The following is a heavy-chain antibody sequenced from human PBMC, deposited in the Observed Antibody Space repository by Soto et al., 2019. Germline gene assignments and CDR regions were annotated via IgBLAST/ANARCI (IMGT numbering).Heavy chain of an antibody. V-gene: IGHV3-23*01. CDR2: VSGSGGST. J-gene: IGHJ3*02. Sequence: GGSLRLSCAASGFTFSSYAMSWVRQAPGKGLEWVSAVSGSGGSTYYADSVKGRFTISRDNSKNTLYLQMNSLRAEDTDVYYCAKDDWGAFDIWGQGTMVTVSS. CDR3: AKDDWGAFDI. CDR1: GFTFSSYA. D-gene: IGHD3-9*01.